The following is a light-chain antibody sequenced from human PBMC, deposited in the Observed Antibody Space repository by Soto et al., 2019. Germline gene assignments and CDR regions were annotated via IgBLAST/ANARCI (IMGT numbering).Light chain of an antibody. CDR3: QQYDSYRT. CDR1: QNVSTW. Sequence: DIQMTQSPSTLSASVGDRVTITCRASQNVSTWLAWYQHKPRKAPKLLLFDVSNLESGVPSRFSGSGSGTEFTLTISSLQSDDFATYYGQQYDSYRTFGQGTKVETK. V-gene: IGKV1-5*01. J-gene: IGKJ1*01. CDR2: DVS.